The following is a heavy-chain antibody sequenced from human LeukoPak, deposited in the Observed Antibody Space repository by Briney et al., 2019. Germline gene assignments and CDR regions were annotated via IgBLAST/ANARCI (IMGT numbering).Heavy chain of an antibody. D-gene: IGHD3-22*01. V-gene: IGHV3-33*08. Sequence: PGGSLRLSCAASGFTFSTYSMNWVRQAPGKGLEWVAVIWYDGSNKYYADSVKGRFTISRDNSKNTLYLQMNSLRAEDTAVYYCARARDSSGYYYIYWGQGTLVTVSS. CDR2: IWYDGSNK. J-gene: IGHJ4*02. CDR1: GFTFSTYS. CDR3: ARARDSSGYYYIY.